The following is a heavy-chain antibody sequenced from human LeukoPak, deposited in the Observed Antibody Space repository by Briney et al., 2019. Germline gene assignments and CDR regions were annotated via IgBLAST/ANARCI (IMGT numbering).Heavy chain of an antibody. CDR2: ISWNSGSI. CDR3: AKERAHVDTANYYYYGMDV. CDR1: GFTFDDYA. J-gene: IGHJ6*02. D-gene: IGHD5-18*01. Sequence: PGGSLRLSCAASGFTFDDYAKHWVRQAPGKGLEWVSGISWNSGSIGYADSVKGRFTISRDNAKNSLYLQMNSLRAEDTALYYCAKERAHVDTANYYYYGMDVWGQGTTVTVSS. V-gene: IGHV3-9*01.